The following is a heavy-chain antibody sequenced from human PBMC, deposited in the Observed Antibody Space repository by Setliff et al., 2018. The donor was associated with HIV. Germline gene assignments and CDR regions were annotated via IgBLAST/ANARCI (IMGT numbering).Heavy chain of an antibody. J-gene: IGHJ3*02. V-gene: IGHV4-61*02. CDR3: AREDYYDSSGDAFDI. Sequence: SETLSLTCTVSGGSTSSGNYYWNWIRQPAGKGLEWIGRIYISGSTNYNPSLESRVTISLDTSKNQFSLKLRSVTAADTAVYYCAREDYYDSSGDAFDIWGQGTMVTVSS. CDR1: GGSTSSGNYY. D-gene: IGHD3-22*01. CDR2: IYISGST.